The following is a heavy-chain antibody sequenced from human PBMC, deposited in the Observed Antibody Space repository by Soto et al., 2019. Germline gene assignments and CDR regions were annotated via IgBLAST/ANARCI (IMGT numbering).Heavy chain of an antibody. CDR3: ARLGFNYDFLSGYYNVHHYYGIDV. D-gene: IGHD3-3*01. Sequence: GESLKISCKGSGYIFYIYWIGWVRQVPGKGLEWMEIIYPGDSDTRYNPSFQGQVTISADKSINSVYLQWGSLKASDTATYYCARLGFNYDFLSGYYNVHHYYGIDVWGQGTTVTVSS. CDR2: IYPGDSDT. J-gene: IGHJ6*02. CDR1: GYIFYIYW. V-gene: IGHV5-51*01.